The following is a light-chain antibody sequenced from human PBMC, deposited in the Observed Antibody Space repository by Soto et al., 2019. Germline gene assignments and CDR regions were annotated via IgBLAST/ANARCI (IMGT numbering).Light chain of an antibody. CDR1: QSVSSN. J-gene: IGKJ1*01. Sequence: EIVMTQSPATLSVSPGERATLSCRASQSVSSNLAWYQQKPGQAPRLLIYSASRRATGIPDRFTGSGSGTDFTLTIKEIEHEDFPAYYCHPYAGSPRTNDQGTKVDIK. CDR3: HPYAGSPRT. CDR2: SAS. V-gene: IGKV3-20*01.